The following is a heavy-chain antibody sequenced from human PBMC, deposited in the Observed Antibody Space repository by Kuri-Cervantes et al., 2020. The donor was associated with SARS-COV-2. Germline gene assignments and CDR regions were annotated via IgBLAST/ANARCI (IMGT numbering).Heavy chain of an antibody. D-gene: IGHD2-2*01. V-gene: IGHV3-49*04. Sequence: GGSLRLSCAASGFTFSSYAMSWVRQAPGKGLGWVGFIRSKAYGGTTEYAASVKGRFTISRDDSKSIAYLQMNSLKTEDTAVYYCTSIVVVPAANYWGQGTLVTVSS. CDR2: IRSKAYGGTT. CDR3: TSIVVVPAANY. CDR1: GFTFSSYA. J-gene: IGHJ4*02.